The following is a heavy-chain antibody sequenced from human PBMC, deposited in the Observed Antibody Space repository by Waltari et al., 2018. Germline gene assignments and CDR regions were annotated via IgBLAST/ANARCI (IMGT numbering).Heavy chain of an antibody. D-gene: IGHD7-27*01. CDR2: IYYSGST. CDR1: GGSISSYY. CDR3: ARYRLTGDHPMSPFDAFDI. V-gene: IGHV4-59*01. Sequence: QVQLQESGPGLVKPSETLSLTCTVSGGSISSYYWSWIRQPPGQGLEWIGYIYYSGSTNYNPSLKSRVTISVDTSKNQFSLKLSSVTAADTAVYYCARYRLTGDHPMSPFDAFDIWGQGTMVTVSS. J-gene: IGHJ3*02.